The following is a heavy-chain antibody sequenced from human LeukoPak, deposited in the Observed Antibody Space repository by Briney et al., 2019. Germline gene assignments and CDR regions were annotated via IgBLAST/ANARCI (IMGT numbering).Heavy chain of an antibody. CDR1: GFTVSSIH. V-gene: IGHV3-53*01. D-gene: IGHD3-22*01. CDR3: ARGGRGSAAVVAPRSFDI. J-gene: IGHJ3*02. CDR2: TYTGGNS. Sequence: GGSLRLSCAASGFTVSSIHMVWVRQAPGKGLEWVSVTYTGGNSYYADSVKGRFVISRDISKNTLYLQMNSLRAEDSALYYCARGGRGSAAVVAPRSFDIWGQGTMVTVSS.